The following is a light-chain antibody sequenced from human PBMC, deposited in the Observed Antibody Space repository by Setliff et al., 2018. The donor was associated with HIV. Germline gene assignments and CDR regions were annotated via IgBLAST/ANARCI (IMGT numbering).Light chain of an antibody. V-gene: IGLV2-8*01. CDR3: ISYTTISTVV. J-gene: IGLJ1*01. CDR1: SSDVGGYNY. Sequence: QSVLTQPPSASGSPGQSVTISCTGTSSDVGGYNYVSWYVQRPGKAPKLIIYDVTKRPSGVPDRFSGSKSGNTASLTIPGLQAEDEADYYCISYTTISTVVFGTGTKVTVL. CDR2: DVT.